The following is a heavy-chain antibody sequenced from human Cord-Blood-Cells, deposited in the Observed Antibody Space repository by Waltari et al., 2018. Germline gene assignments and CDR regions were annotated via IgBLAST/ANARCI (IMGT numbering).Heavy chain of an antibody. J-gene: IGHJ6*02. Sequence: EVQLVESGGGLVQHGGSLRLSCAAPGFTFRSYWMHLVRPAPGKGPVWVSRINSDGSSTSYADSVKGRFTISRDNAKNTLYLQMNSLRAEDTAVYYCARDMSSGYYYGMDVWGQGTTVTVSS. CDR3: ARDMSSGYYYGMDV. CDR2: INSDGSST. D-gene: IGHD6-19*01. CDR1: GFTFRSYW. V-gene: IGHV3-74*01.